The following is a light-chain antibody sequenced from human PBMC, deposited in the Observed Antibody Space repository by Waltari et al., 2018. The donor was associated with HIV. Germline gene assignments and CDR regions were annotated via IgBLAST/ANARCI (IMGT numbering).Light chain of an antibody. Sequence: SYVLTQPPSVSVAPGKTARITRGGNNIGTKSLHWYQQKPGQAPVLVIYYDSDRPSGIPERFSGSGSGNSATLTIIRVEVGAEADYYCQVWDPSGDHLIFGGGTKLTVL. CDR3: QVWDPSGDHLI. CDR2: YDS. J-gene: IGLJ2*01. V-gene: IGLV3-21*04. CDR1: NIGTKS.